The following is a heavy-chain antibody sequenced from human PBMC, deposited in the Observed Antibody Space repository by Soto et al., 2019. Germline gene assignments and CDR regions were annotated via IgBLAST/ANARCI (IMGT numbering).Heavy chain of an antibody. CDR1: GFTFSTYA. J-gene: IGHJ4*02. Sequence: EVQLLESGGGLVQPGGSLRLSCAASGFTFSTYAMIWFRQAPGKGLEWGSVITGSGGSTYYAASVKGRFTISRETSNNTLFLQMNSRRAEDTAVYYCAKDRYGDYGGIGYWGQGTMVTVSS. V-gene: IGHV3-23*01. CDR2: ITGSGGST. CDR3: AKDRYGDYGGIGY. D-gene: IGHD4-17*01.